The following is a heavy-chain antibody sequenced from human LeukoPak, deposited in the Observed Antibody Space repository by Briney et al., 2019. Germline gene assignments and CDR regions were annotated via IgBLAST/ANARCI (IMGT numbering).Heavy chain of an antibody. V-gene: IGHV1-24*01. J-gene: IGHJ4*02. CDR2: VDPEDDKN. CDR3: ATDHQWQLLGY. D-gene: IGHD1-26*01. CDR1: GNTLSELS. Sequence: ASVKVSCKVSGNTLSELSLHWVRQALGKGLEWMGGVDPEDDKNIYAQKFQGRVTMTEGTSTDTAYMELSNLRSEDTAVYYCATDHQWQLLGYWGQGTLVTVSS.